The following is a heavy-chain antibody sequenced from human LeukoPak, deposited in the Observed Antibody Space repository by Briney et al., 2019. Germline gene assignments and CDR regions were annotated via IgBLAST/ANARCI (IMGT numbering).Heavy chain of an antibody. D-gene: IGHD5-18*01. J-gene: IGHJ6*02. CDR2: INPSGGST. CDR3: ARGCGIQLWFGACPYGMDV. Sequence: ASVKVSCKASGHTFTSYHMHWVRQAPGQGLEWMGIINPSGGSTSYAQKFQGRVTMTRDTSTSTVYMELSSLRSEDTAVYYCARGCGIQLWFGACPYGMDVWGQGTTVTVSS. CDR1: GHTFTSYH. V-gene: IGHV1-46*01.